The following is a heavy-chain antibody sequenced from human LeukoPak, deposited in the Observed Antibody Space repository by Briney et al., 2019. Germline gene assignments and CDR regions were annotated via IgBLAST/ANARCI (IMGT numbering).Heavy chain of an antibody. CDR2: IWYDGSNK. CDR1: EFTFSSYA. V-gene: IGHV3-33*08. J-gene: IGHJ5*02. CDR3: ARDGTVTAGPFDP. D-gene: IGHD4-17*01. Sequence: QPGGSLRLSCAASEFTFSSYAMQWVRQAPGKGLEWVAFIWYDGSNKYYADSVKGRFTISRDNSKNTLYLQMNSLTAEDTAVYYCARDGTVTAGPFDPWGGGTLVTVSS.